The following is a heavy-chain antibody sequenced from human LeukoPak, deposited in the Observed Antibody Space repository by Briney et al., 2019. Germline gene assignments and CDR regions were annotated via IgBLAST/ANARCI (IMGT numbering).Heavy chain of an antibody. V-gene: IGHV1-69*06. CDR3: ARNDYGDYVGEYYFDY. D-gene: IGHD4-17*01. CDR1: GGTFSSYA. CDR2: IIPIFGTA. Sequence: SVKVSCKASGGTFSSYAISWVRQAPGQGLEWMGGIIPIFGTANYAQKFQGRVTITADKSTSTAYMELSSPRSEDTAVYYCARNDYGDYVGEYYFDYWGQGTLVTVSS. J-gene: IGHJ4*02.